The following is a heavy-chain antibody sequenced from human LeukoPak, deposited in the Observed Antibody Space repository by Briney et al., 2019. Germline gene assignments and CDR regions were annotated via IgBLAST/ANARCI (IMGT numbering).Heavy chain of an antibody. V-gene: IGHV3-7*01. D-gene: IGHD4-23*01. CDR2: IKQDGSET. CDR3: AKDLDYGGKVGPHWFDP. CDR1: GFTFSNYW. Sequence: PGGSLRLSCGASGFTFSNYWMSWVRQAPGKGLEWVANIKQDGSETYYVDSVKGRFTISRDNAENSLYLQMNSLRAEDTAVYYCAKDLDYGGKVGPHWFDPWGQGTLVTVSS. J-gene: IGHJ5*02.